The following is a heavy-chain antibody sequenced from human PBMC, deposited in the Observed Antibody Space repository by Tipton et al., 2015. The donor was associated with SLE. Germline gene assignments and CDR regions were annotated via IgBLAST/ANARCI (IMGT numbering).Heavy chain of an antibody. V-gene: IGHV1-69*01. D-gene: IGHD3-10*01. CDR3: AKGLYYQASGTSLPCYCCAMDG. CDR1: GGTLSNYG. Sequence: QLVQSGAEVKKPGSSVKVSCKASGGTLSNYGVSWLRQAPGEGLEWMGGIIPIFATTDEAQRFQGRAPITADEYINPANMELRNLGSEDTAVCYCAKGLYYQASGTSLPCYCCAMDGWGQGTEVTVSS. J-gene: IGHJ6*02. CDR2: IIPIFATT.